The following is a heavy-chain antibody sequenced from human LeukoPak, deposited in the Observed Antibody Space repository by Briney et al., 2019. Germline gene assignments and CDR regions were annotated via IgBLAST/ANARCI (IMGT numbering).Heavy chain of an antibody. CDR2: ISAYNGNT. CDR1: GYTFTSYG. J-gene: IGHJ6*02. D-gene: IGHD2-15*01. Sequence: ALVKVSCKASGYTFTSYGISWGRRAPGQGLEWLGWISAYNGNTNYAQKLPGRVTMTTDTSTSTAYMELRSLRSDDTAVYYCATAPIDCSGGSCYSAPYYYYGMDVWGQGTTVTVSS. V-gene: IGHV1-18*01. CDR3: ATAPIDCSGGSCYSAPYYYYGMDV.